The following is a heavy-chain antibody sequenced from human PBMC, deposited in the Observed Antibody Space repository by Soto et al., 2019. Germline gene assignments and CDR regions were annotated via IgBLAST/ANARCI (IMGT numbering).Heavy chain of an antibody. CDR3: ARAWGAPNGMDV. D-gene: IGHD3-16*01. J-gene: IGHJ6*02. V-gene: IGHV1-8*01. CDR1: GYTFTSYD. CDR2: MNPNSGNT. Sequence: ASVKVSCKASGYTFTSYDINWVRQASGQGLEWMGWMNPNSGNTGYAQKFQDRVTMTRNTSISTAYMELSSLSSEDTAVYYCARAWGAPNGMDVWGQGTTVTVSS.